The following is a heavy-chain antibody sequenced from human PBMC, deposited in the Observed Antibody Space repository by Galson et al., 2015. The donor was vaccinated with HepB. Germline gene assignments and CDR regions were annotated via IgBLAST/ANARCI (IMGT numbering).Heavy chain of an antibody. CDR1: GFTVSRNY. V-gene: IGHV3-53*01. D-gene: IGHD1-26*01. CDR2: IYSGGDT. J-gene: IGHJ4*02. CDR3: AREEGLVGATRPGYFDF. Sequence: SLRLSCAASGFTVSRNYMSWVRQAPGEGLEWVSVIYSGGDTYYADSVKGRFTVSRDNSKNTLYLQMNSLRAEDTAVYYCAREEGLVGATRPGYFDFWGQGTLVTVSS.